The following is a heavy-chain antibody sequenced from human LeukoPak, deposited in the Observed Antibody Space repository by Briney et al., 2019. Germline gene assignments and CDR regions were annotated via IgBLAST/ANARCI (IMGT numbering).Heavy chain of an antibody. CDR3: ARPIGTITMIRGVIRRSGWFDP. Sequence: GESLKISCKGSGYNFTNYWIAWVRQTPGKGLECMGIIYPRDSDTRYSPSFQGQVTISADKSVSTAYLQWSSLKASDTAMYYCARPIGTITMIRGVIRRSGWFDPWGQGTLVTVSS. J-gene: IGHJ5*02. D-gene: IGHD3-10*01. V-gene: IGHV5-51*01. CDR2: IYPRDSDT. CDR1: GYNFTNYW.